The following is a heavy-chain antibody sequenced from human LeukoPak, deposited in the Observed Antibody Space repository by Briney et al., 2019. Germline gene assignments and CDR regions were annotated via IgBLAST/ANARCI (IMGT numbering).Heavy chain of an antibody. J-gene: IGHJ6*02. CDR1: GFPFSSYA. Sequence: GGSLRLSCSASGFPFSSYAMHWVRQAPGKGLEYVSAISDSGGSTYYADSVKGRFTIPRDDSKNTLYLQMSSLRAEDTAVYFCVRGYSFGPYGMDVWGQGTTVTVSS. CDR3: VRGYSFGPYGMDV. CDR2: ISDSGGST. D-gene: IGHD2-15*01. V-gene: IGHV3-64D*09.